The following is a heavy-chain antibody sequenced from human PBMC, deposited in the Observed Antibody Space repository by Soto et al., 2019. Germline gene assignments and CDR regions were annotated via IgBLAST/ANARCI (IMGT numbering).Heavy chain of an antibody. J-gene: IGHJ6*02. Sequence: QVQLVQSGAEVKKPGSSVKVSCKASGGTFSSYAISWVRQAPGQGLEWMGGIIPIFGTANYAQKFQGRVTITADESTSNAYMELRSLRSEDTAVYYCASNTGTYCGGDCYPYHYYGMDVWGQGTTVTVSS. CDR3: ASNTGTYCGGDCYPYHYYGMDV. D-gene: IGHD2-21*02. V-gene: IGHV1-69*01. CDR2: IIPIFGTA. CDR1: GGTFSSYA.